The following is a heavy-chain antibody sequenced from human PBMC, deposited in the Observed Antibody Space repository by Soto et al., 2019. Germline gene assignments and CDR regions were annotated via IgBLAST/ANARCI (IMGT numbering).Heavy chain of an antibody. CDR3: ARGDRGGSGSPASYDYSGWDV. V-gene: IGHV3-23*01. J-gene: IGHJ6*02. Sequence: DVQLLESGGNLVQPGGSLTLSCSASGFTLSSYAMSWVRQAPGKGLEWVSSISAGGDMTYNSDSVKGRFTISRDNDNNAVSLRMHNLIIEDTALYYCARGDRGGSGSPASYDYSGWDVWGQGAAVTVS. D-gene: IGHD3-10*01. CDR1: GFTLSSYA. CDR2: ISAGGDMT.